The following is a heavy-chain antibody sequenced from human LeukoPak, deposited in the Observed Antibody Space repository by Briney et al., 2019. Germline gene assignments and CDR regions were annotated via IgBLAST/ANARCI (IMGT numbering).Heavy chain of an antibody. J-gene: IGHJ6*03. V-gene: IGHV3-30*04. CDR1: GFTFSSYA. Sequence: GGSLRLSCAASGFTFSSYAMHWVRQAPGKGLEWVAVISYDGSNKYYADSVKGRFTISRDNSKNTLYLQMNSLRPEDTAVYYCARDGGMERQDYYYYMDIWGKGTTVTVSS. D-gene: IGHD1-1*01. CDR2: ISYDGSNK. CDR3: ARDGGMERQDYYYYMDI.